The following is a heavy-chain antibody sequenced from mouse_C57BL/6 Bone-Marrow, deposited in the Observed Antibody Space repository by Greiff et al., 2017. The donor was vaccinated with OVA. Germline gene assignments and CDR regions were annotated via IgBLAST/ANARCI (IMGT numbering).Heavy chain of an antibody. CDR2: ISSGGSYT. CDR3: ARRGFYFDY. J-gene: IGHJ2*01. Sequence: EVQGVESGGDLVKPGGSLKLSCAASGFTFSRYGMSWVRQTPDKRLEWVATISSGGSYTYYPDMLKGRFTISRDNAKNTLYLLISSLKSDDTTMYYCARRGFYFDYWGQGTTLTVSS. V-gene: IGHV5-6*01. CDR1: GFTFSRYG.